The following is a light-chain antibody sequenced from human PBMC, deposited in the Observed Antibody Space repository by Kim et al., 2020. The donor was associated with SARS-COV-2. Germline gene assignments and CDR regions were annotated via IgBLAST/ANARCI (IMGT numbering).Light chain of an antibody. Sequence: ELTQPPSASGTPGQRVTISCSGSSSNIGSNTVNWYQQLPGTAPKLLIYSNHQRPSGVPDRFSGSKSGTSASLAISGLQSEDEADYHCAAWDDSLNANVFGTGTKVTVL. J-gene: IGLJ1*01. CDR2: SNH. CDR3: AAWDDSLNANV. V-gene: IGLV1-44*01. CDR1: SSNIGSNT.